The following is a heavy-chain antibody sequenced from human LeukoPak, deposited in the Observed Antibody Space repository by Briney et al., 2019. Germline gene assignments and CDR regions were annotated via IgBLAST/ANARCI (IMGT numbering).Heavy chain of an antibody. CDR2: INPSGDST. CDR3: ARWFGELFHGMDV. V-gene: IGHV1-46*01. D-gene: IGHD3-10*01. CDR1: GHTFTNYY. J-gene: IGHJ6*02. Sequence: ASVKVSCKASGHTFTNYYMHWVRQAPGQGLEWMGMINPSGDSTSYAQKFQGTVTMTRDTSTSTVYMELSSLRSEDTAVYYCARWFGELFHGMDVWGQGTTVTVSS.